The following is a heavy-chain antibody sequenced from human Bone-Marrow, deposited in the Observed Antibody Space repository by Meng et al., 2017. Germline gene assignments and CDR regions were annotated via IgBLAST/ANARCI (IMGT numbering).Heavy chain of an antibody. V-gene: IGHV6-1*01. J-gene: IGHJ4*02. CDR1: GDSVSGNRAL. Sequence: QVQLPPSGPRLVKPSQTLSLTCAISGDSVSGNRALWHWVRQSPSRGLEWLGHTYYRSQWQSHYGASVKSRISIYADTSRNQFSLILNSVTPEDTAVYYCASWYGESWGQGTLVTVSS. CDR3: ASWYGES. D-gene: IGHD3-10*01. CDR2: TYYRSQWQS.